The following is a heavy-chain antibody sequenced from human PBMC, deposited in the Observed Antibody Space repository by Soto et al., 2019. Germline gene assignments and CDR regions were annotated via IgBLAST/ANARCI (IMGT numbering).Heavy chain of an antibody. J-gene: IGHJ4*02. V-gene: IGHV4-31*03. CDR2: IYYSGST. CDR1: GGSISSGGYY. CDR3: ARVFDSSGYYPTFDY. Sequence: PLSLAGTVSGGSISSGGYYWGWSREHPGKGLEWIGYIYYSGSTYYNPSLKSRVTISVDTSKNQFSLKLSSVTAADTAVYYCARVFDSSGYYPTFDYWGQGTLVTVS. D-gene: IGHD3-22*01.